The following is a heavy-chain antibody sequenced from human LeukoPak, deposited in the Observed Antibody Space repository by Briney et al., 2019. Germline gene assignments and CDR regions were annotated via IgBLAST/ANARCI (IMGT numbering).Heavy chain of an antibody. Sequence: PSETLSLTCTVSGGSISSYYWSWIRQPPGKGLEWIGYIYYSGSTNYNPSLKSRVTISVDTSKKQFPLKLSSVTAADTAVYYCASTQLLWFGELLQYYFDYWGQGTLVTVSS. CDR3: ASTQLLWFGELLQYYFDY. CDR1: GGSISSYY. CDR2: IYYSGST. V-gene: IGHV4-59*01. D-gene: IGHD3-10*01. J-gene: IGHJ4*02.